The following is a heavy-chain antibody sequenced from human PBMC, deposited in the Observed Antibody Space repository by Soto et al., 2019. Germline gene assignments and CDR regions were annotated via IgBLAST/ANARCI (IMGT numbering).Heavy chain of an antibody. J-gene: IGHJ4*02. CDR1: GGSINSGGYC. V-gene: IGHV4-31*01. CDR2: ISYGWST. CDR3: SRGILV. Sequence: QVQLQESGPGLVKPSQTLSLTCPVSGGSINSGGYCWSWIRQHPGKGLDWIGCISYGWSTSYNPSLKSLVTISVDTSKNQFSLKLTSVTAADTAVYYCSRGILVWGQGALITVSS. D-gene: IGHD5-18*01.